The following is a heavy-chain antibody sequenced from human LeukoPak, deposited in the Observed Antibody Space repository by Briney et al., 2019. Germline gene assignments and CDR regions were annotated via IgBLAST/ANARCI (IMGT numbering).Heavy chain of an antibody. Sequence: GGSLRLSCAASGFTFSSYSMNWVRQAPRKGLEWVSSISSSSSYIYYADSVKGRFTISRDNAKNSLYLQMNSLRAEDTAVYYCARMTTVTTYGFYYYMDVWGKGTTVTISS. CDR3: ARMTTVTTYGFYYYMDV. CDR2: ISSSSSYI. D-gene: IGHD4-17*01. V-gene: IGHV3-21*01. CDR1: GFTFSSYS. J-gene: IGHJ6*03.